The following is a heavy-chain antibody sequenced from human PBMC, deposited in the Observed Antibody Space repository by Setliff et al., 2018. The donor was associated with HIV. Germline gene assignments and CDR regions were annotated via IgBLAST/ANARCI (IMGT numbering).Heavy chain of an antibody. J-gene: IGHJ4*02. Sequence: GESLKISCQTSGFTFPDHWIAWVRQAPGKGLEWVANIRQDGSEKYYVDSVRGRFTISRDNAENSLYLRMNSLRAEDTAVYYCARTYYGGNYWGQGALVTVSS. CDR3: ARTYYGGNY. CDR1: GFTFPDHW. D-gene: IGHD4-17*01. CDR2: IRQDGSEK. V-gene: IGHV3-7*03.